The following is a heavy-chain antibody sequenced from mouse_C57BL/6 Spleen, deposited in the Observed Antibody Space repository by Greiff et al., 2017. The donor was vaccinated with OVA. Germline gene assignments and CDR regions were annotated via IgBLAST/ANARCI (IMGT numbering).Heavy chain of an antibody. CDR1: GYSITSGYD. CDR3: ARGDGYYWYFDV. CDR2: ISYSGST. D-gene: IGHD2-3*01. V-gene: IGHV3-1*01. Sequence: EVKLVESGPGMVKPSQSLSLTCTVTGYSITSGYDWHWIRHFPGNKLEWMGYISYSGSTNYNQSLKSRISITHDTSKNHFFLKLNSVTTEDTATYYCARGDGYYWYFDVWGTGTTVTVSS. J-gene: IGHJ1*03.